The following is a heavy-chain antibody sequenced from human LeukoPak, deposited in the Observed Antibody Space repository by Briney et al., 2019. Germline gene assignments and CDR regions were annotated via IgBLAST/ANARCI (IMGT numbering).Heavy chain of an antibody. CDR3: ARSSYGSGSPYYIDV. Sequence: SQTLSLTCTVSGGSISSGGYYWTWIRQHPGKGLEWIGYIYYSGSTYYNPSLKSRVTISVDTSKNQFSLKLSSVTAADTAVYYCARSSYGSGSPYYIDVWGKGITVTVSS. V-gene: IGHV4-31*03. CDR2: IYYSGST. D-gene: IGHD3-10*01. J-gene: IGHJ6*03. CDR1: GGSISSGGYY.